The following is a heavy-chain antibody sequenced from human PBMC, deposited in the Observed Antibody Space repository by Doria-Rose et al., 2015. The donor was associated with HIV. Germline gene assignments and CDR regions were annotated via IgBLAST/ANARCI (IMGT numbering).Heavy chain of an antibody. J-gene: IGHJ4*02. Sequence: QITLKESGPVLVKPTETLTLTCTVSGVSLSSPGMGVSWIRQPPGKALEWLANISSYDERSYKTSLKSRLTSSRGASKSQVVLTMADMDPVDTATYYCARIKSSRWYHKYYFDCWGQGTLVIVSA. CDR3: ARIKSSRWYHKYYFDC. CDR1: GVSLSSPGMG. CDR2: ISSYDER. D-gene: IGHD6-13*01. V-gene: IGHV2-26*01.